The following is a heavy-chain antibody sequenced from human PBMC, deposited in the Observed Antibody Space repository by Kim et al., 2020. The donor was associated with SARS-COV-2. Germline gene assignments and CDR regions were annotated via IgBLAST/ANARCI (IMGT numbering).Heavy chain of an antibody. CDR3: ARGTYYYDSSGYYYLPFDY. Sequence: SRVTISVDTSKNQFSLKLSSVTAADTAVYYCARGTYYYDSSGYYYLPFDYWGQGTLVTVSS. D-gene: IGHD3-22*01. J-gene: IGHJ4*02. V-gene: IGHV4-34*01.